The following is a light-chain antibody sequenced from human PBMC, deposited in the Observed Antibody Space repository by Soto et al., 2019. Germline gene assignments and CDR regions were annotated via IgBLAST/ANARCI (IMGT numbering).Light chain of an antibody. CDR3: QQYGSSGT. CDR1: QSVRSDY. J-gene: IGKJ1*01. V-gene: IGKV3-20*01. CDR2: GVS. Sequence: EVVMTQSPATLSVSPGERATLSCRASQSVRSDYFAWYQQKPGQAPRVIIFGVSTRATGVPDRFSGSGSGTDFTLTISRLEPEDFAVYYCQQYGSSGTFGQGTKVDIK.